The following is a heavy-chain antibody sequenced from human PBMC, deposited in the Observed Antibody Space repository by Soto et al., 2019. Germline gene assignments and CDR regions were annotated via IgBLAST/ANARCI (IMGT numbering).Heavy chain of an antibody. CDR1: GFIFSTYA. V-gene: IGHV3-23*01. D-gene: IGHD4-17*01. CDR3: AHPRGYGVFDAVDI. Sequence: GGSLRLSCAASGFIFSTYAMNWVRQAPGKGLEWVSAISSSGDSTYYAESVRGRFTISRDNSINTLYLQMRSLRPEDTAVYYCAHPRGYGVFDAVDIWGQGTMVTVSS. J-gene: IGHJ3*02. CDR2: ISSSGDST.